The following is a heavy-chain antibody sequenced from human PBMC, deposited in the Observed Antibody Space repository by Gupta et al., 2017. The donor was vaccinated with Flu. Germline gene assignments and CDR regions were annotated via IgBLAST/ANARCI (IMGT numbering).Heavy chain of an antibody. CDR1: GFHFRNYA. CDR2: ISDDGGTT. D-gene: IGHD2-21*01. J-gene: IGHJ4*02. Sequence: EVQLLESGGGLVQPGGALRLSCAASGFHFRNYAMTWVRQAPGRGPEWVSTISDDGGTTYYADSVKGRFTISRDNSRNTLYLQMNSLRAADAALYYCVRRPPVGGVDYRYFDPWGQGTLVTVSS. V-gene: IGHV3-23*01. CDR3: VRRPPVGGVDYRYFDP.